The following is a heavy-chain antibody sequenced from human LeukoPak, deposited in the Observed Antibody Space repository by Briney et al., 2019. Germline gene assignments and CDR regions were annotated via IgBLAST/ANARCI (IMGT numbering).Heavy chain of an antibody. CDR1: GFMLRNYA. V-gene: IGHV3-23*01. Sequence: GGSLTLSCAASGFMLRNYAMDWVRQAPGKGLEWVSAIIASGGTTYYADSVKGRFTISRDNSKNTLLLQMNSLRAEDTAVYYCAKDFGDRFYYFDSWGQGTLVTVSS. D-gene: IGHD4-17*01. CDR3: AKDFGDRFYYFDS. CDR2: IIASGGTT. J-gene: IGHJ4*02.